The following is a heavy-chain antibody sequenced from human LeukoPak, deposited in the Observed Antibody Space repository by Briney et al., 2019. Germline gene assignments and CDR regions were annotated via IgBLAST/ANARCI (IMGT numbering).Heavy chain of an antibody. CDR3: ARVTTLGARIIDY. CDR1: GFTVSSNY. Sequence: GGYLRLSCAASGFTVSSNYMSWVRQAPGKGLEWVSIIYTGGGTYYADSVKGRFTISRDSSKNTLHLQMNSLRTEDTAVYYCARVTTLGARIIDYWGQGTLVTVSS. D-gene: IGHD1-26*01. J-gene: IGHJ4*02. CDR2: IYTGGGT. V-gene: IGHV3-66*02.